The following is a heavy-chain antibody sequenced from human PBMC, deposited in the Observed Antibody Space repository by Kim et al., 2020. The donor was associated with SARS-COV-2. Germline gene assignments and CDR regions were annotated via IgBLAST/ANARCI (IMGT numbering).Heavy chain of an antibody. CDR3: ARREYSSGCSS. CDR1: GGSISSSSYY. D-gene: IGHD6-19*01. V-gene: IGHV4-39*01. Sequence: SETLSLTCTVSGGSISSSSYYWGWIRQPPGKGLEWIGSIYYSGSTYYNPSLKSRVTISVDTSKNQFSLKLSSVTAADTAVYYCARREYSSGCSSWGQGTLVTVSS. J-gene: IGHJ4*02. CDR2: IYYSGST.